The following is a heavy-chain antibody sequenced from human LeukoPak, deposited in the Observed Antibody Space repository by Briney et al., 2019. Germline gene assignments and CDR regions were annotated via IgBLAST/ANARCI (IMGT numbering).Heavy chain of an antibody. CDR1: GGSISSGSYY. Sequence: SETLSLTCTVSGGSISSGSYYWSWIRQPAGKGLEWIGRIYTSGSTNYNPSLKSRVTISVDTSKNQFSLKLSSVTAADTAVYYCARRTSHGIWFDPWGQGTLVTVSS. D-gene: IGHD1-14*01. J-gene: IGHJ5*02. V-gene: IGHV4-61*02. CDR2: IYTSGST. CDR3: ARRTSHGIWFDP.